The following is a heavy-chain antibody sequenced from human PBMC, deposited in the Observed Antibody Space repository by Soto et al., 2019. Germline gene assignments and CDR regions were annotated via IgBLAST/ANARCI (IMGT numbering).Heavy chain of an antibody. D-gene: IGHD4-17*01. J-gene: IGHJ6*02. CDR1: GYTFTSYG. CDR3: ARDSGYGDYEAFVDV. CDR2: ISAYNGNT. Sequence: QVQLVQSGAEVKKPGASVKVSCKASGYTFTSYGISWVRQAPGQGLEWMGWISAYNGNTNYAQKLQGRVTMTTDTTXXTAYMELRSLRSDDTAVYYCARDSGYGDYEAFVDVWGQGTTVTVSS. V-gene: IGHV1-18*01.